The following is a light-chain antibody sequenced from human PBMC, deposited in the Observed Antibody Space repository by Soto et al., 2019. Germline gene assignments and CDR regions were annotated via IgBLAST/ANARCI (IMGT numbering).Light chain of an antibody. CDR3: QQYNNWHLT. CDR2: GAS. Sequence: EIVMTQSPATLSVSPGERATLSCRASQSVSSKLAWYQQKPGQAPRLLIYGASTRATGIPARFSGSGSGTEFTLTISSLQSEDFAVYYCQQYNNWHLTFGGGTKVEIK. J-gene: IGKJ4*01. CDR1: QSVSSK. V-gene: IGKV3-15*01.